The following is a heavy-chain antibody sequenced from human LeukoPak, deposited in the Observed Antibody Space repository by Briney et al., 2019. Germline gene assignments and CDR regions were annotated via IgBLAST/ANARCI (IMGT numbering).Heavy chain of an antibody. Sequence: SETLSLTCTVSGGSISSYYWSWIQQPPGKGLEWIGYIYYSGSTNYNPSLKSRVTISVDTSKNQFSLKLSSVTAADTAVYYCARHGDFGVVIKSDYGMDVWGQGTTVTVSS. V-gene: IGHV4-59*08. CDR1: GGSISSYY. CDR3: ARHGDFGVVIKSDYGMDV. CDR2: IYYSGST. J-gene: IGHJ6*02. D-gene: IGHD3-3*01.